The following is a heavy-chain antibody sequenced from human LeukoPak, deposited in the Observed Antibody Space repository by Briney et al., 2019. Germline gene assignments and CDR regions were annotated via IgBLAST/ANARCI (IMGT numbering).Heavy chain of an antibody. CDR3: ARASYDSSGYYHP. CDR2: IYYSGST. D-gene: IGHD3-22*01. V-gene: IGHV4-31*03. Sequence: SSQTLSLTCNVSGGSISSGGCYWSWLRQHPGKGLEWIGHIYYSGSTYYNPSLKSRVTISVDTSKNQFSLNLSSVTAADTAVYYCARASYDSSGYYHPWGQGTLVTVSS. J-gene: IGHJ5*02. CDR1: GGSISSGGCY.